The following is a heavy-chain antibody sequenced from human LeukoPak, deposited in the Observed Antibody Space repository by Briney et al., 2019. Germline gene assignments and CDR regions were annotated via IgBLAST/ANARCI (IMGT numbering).Heavy chain of an antibody. V-gene: IGHV1-2*02. CDR2: INPNSGGT. CDR3: ARDGGAYCGGDCPLEDY. CDR1: GYTFTSYY. D-gene: IGHD2-21*02. Sequence: ASVKVSCKASGYTFTSYYMHWVRQAPGQGLEWMGWINPNSGGTNYAQKLQGRVTMTTDTSTSTAYMELRSLRSDDTAVYYCARDGGAYCGGDCPLEDYWGQGTLVTVSS. J-gene: IGHJ4*02.